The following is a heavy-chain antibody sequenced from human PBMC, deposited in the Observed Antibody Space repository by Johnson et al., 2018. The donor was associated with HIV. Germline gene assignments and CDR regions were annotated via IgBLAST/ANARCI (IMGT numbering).Heavy chain of an antibody. CDR2: IWYDGSNK. CDR1: GFTVSSSY. CDR3: ERADRDSGTYHDAFDF. Sequence: QVQLVESGGGVVRPGGSLRLSCVVSGFTVSSSYLTWVRQAPGKGLEWVAVIWYDGSNKYYADSVKGRFTISRDNAKNSLYLQMNSLTVEDTALYYCERADRDSGTYHDAFDFWGQGTMVTVSS. V-gene: IGHV3-33*08. J-gene: IGHJ3*01. D-gene: IGHD1-26*01.